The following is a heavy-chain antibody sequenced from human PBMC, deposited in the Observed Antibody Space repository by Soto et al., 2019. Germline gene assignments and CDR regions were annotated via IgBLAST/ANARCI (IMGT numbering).Heavy chain of an antibody. J-gene: IGHJ6*02. CDR3: ARRQYCSSTSCYVNYYYYGMDV. CDR1: GGTVSSYA. CDR2: IIPIFGTA. V-gene: IGHV1-69*01. Sequence: QVQLVQSGAELKKPGSSVKVSCKASGGTVSSYAISWVRQAPGQGLEWMGGIIPIFGTANYAQKFQGRVTITADESTSTAYMELSSLRSEDTAVYYCARRQYCSSTSCYVNYYYYGMDVWGQGTTVTVSS. D-gene: IGHD2-2*01.